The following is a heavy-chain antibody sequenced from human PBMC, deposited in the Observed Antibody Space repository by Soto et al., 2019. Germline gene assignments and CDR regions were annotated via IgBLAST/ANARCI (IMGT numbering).Heavy chain of an antibody. CDR1: GFTVSSYG. V-gene: IGHV3-33*01. CDR3: ARGGAGLGHFWSAYYTPYYYYGMDV. Sequence: XGSLRLSCAASGFTVSSYGMHWVRQAPGKGLEWVAVIWYDGSNKYYADSVKGRFTISRDNSKNTLYLQMNSLRAEDTAVYYCARGGAGLGHFWSAYYTPYYYYGMDVWGQGTTVTVSS. D-gene: IGHD3-3*02. CDR2: IWYDGSNK. J-gene: IGHJ6*02.